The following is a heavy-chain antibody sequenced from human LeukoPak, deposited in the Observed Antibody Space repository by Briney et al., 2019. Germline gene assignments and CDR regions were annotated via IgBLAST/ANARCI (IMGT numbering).Heavy chain of an antibody. Sequence: GESLRISCKGSGYSFTSYWISWVRQMPGKGLEWMGLISPGDSDTRYSPSLQGHVTISADKSSSTAYLQWSSLKASDTAMYYCARSASYLVGHDYWGQGTLVTVSS. CDR3: ARSASYLVGHDY. CDR1: GYSFTSYW. V-gene: IGHV5-51*01. CDR2: ISPGDSDT. D-gene: IGHD1-26*01. J-gene: IGHJ4*02.